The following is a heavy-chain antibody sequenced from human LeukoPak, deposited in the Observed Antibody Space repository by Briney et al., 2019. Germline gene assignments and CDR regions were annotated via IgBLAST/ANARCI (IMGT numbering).Heavy chain of an antibody. V-gene: IGHV4-4*02. J-gene: IGHJ4*02. CDR3: ARSYYYGSGSCWDY. Sequence: SETLSLTCAVSGGSISSSNWWSWVRQPPGKGLEWIGEIYHSGSTNYNPSLKSRVTISVDKSKNQFSLKLSSVTAADTAVYYCARSYYYGSGSCWDYWGQGTLVTVSS. D-gene: IGHD3-10*01. CDR2: IYHSGST. CDR1: GGSISSSNW.